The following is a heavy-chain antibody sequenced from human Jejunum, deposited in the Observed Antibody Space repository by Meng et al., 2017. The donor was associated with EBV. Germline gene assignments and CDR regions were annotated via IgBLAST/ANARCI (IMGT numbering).Heavy chain of an antibody. CDR1: GGSVSSGGYY. CDR2: IYNSEST. J-gene: IGHJ4*02. V-gene: IGHV4-61*08. Sequence: QVLLQAPGPGLLNPSATLSLTCTVSGGSVSSGGYYWSWIRQPPGKGLEWIGYIYNSESTNYKSSLKSRVTISADTSKNQFSLRLSSVTAADTAVYYCARDQNGSYFAYWGQGTLVTVSS. D-gene: IGHD1-26*01. CDR3: ARDQNGSYFAY.